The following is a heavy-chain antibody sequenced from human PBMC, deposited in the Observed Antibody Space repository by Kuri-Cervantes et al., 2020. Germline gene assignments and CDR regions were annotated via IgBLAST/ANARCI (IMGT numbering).Heavy chain of an antibody. CDR1: GGTFSSYT. CDR3: ARADGGGWKTYYFDY. CDR2: IIPILGIA. Sequence: SVKVSCKASGGTFSSYTISWVRQAPGQGLEWMGRIIPILGIANYAQKFQGRVTITADKPTSTAYMELRSLRSDDTAVYYCARADGGGWKTYYFDYWGQGTLVTVSS. V-gene: IGHV1-69*02. J-gene: IGHJ4*02. D-gene: IGHD3-16*01.